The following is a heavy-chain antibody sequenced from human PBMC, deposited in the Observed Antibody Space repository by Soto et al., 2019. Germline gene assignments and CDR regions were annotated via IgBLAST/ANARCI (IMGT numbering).Heavy chain of an antibody. CDR1: GGSISSSSYC. Sequence: SETLSLTCTVSGGSISSSSYCWGWIRQPPGKGLEWIGYIYYSGSTNYNPSLKSRVTISVDTSKNQFSLKLSSVTAADTAVYYCARAHFGVVMDYWGQGTLVTVSS. CDR3: ARAHFGVVMDY. CDR2: IYYSGST. J-gene: IGHJ4*02. D-gene: IGHD3-3*01. V-gene: IGHV4-39*07.